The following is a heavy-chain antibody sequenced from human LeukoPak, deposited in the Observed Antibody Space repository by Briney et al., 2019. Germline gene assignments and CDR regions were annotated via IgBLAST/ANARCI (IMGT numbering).Heavy chain of an antibody. CDR2: FDPEDGET. CDR1: GYTLTELS. Sequence: ASVKVSCKVSGYTLTELSMHWVRQAPGKGLEWMGGFDPEDGETIYAQKFQGRVTMTEDTSTDTAYMELSSLRAEDTAMYYCARGVNRPNYYYYGMDVWGQGTTVTVSS. D-gene: IGHD3-10*01. V-gene: IGHV1-24*01. CDR3: ARGVNRPNYYYYGMDV. J-gene: IGHJ6*02.